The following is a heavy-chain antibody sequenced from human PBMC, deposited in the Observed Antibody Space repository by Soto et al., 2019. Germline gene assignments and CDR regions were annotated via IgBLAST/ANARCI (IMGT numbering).Heavy chain of an antibody. D-gene: IGHD5-18*01. J-gene: IGHJ6*02. CDR2: IYCSGST. V-gene: IGHV4-39*01. CDR1: GGSISSSSYY. Sequence: SETLSLTCTVSGGSISSSSYYWGWIRQPPGKGLERIESIYCSGSTYYNPSLKSRVTIFVDTSKNHFSLKLSSVTAADTAVFYCACIFSGGYGYGFYYYGMDVWGQGTTVTVS. CDR3: ACIFSGGYGYGFYYYGMDV.